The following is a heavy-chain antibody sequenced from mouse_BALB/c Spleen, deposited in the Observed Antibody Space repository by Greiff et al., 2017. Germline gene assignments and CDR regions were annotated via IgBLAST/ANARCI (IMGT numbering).Heavy chain of an antibody. CDR2: ISSGGSYT. D-gene: IGHD2-1*01. J-gene: IGHJ2*01. CDR1: GFTFSSYG. CDR3: ARHDGNYVGYYLDY. Sequence: EVKLVESGGDLVKPGGSLKLSCAASGFTFSSYGMSWVRQTPDKRLEWVATISSGGSYTYYPDSVKGRFTISRDNAKNTLYLQMSSLKSEDTAMYYCARHDGNYVGYYLDYWGQGTTLTVSS. V-gene: IGHV5-6*01.